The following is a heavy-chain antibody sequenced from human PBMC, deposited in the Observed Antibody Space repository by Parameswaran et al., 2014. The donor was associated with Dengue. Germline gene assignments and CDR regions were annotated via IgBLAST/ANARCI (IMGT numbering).Heavy chain of an antibody. Sequence: VRQAPGKGLEWVAVISYDGSNKYYADSVKGRFTISRDNSKNTLYLQMNSLRAEDTAVYYCARDREVVVAADDYYYYGMDVWGQGTTVTVSS. J-gene: IGHJ6*02. D-gene: IGHD2-15*01. V-gene: IGHV3-30-3*01. CDR2: ISYDGSNK. CDR3: ARDREVVVAADDYYYYGMDV.